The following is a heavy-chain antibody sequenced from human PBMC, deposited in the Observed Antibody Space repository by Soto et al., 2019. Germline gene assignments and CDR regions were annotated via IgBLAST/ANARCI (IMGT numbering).Heavy chain of an antibody. CDR1: GGSISDYY. J-gene: IGHJ4*02. Sequence: SETPCVTWSVFGGSISDYYWSWIRQPPGKGLEWIGYIYYSGSTNYNPSLKSRVTISVDTSKNQFSLKLSSVTAADTAVYYCAGLPGVALDYWGQGTLVTVSS. CDR3: AGLPGVALDY. CDR2: IYYSGST. V-gene: IGHV4-59*08. D-gene: IGHD6-13*01.